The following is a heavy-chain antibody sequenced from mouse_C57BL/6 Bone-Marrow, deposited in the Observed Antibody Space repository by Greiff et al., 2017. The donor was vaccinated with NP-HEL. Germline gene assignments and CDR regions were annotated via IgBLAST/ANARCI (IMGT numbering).Heavy chain of an antibody. D-gene: IGHD1-1*01. CDR1: GYAFTNYL. CDR3: ARRGSRGDYAMDY. J-gene: IGHJ4*01. CDR2: INPGSGGT. Sequence: QVQLQQSGAELVRPGTSVKVSCKASGYAFTNYLIEWVKQRPGQGLEWIGVINPGSGGTNYTEKFKGKAKLTADKSSSTAYMQLSSLTAEDSAVYFCARRGSRGDYAMDYWGQGTSVTVSS. V-gene: IGHV1-54*01.